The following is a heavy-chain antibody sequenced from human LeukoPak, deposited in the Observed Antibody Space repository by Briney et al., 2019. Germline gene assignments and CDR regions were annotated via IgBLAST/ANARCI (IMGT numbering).Heavy chain of an antibody. CDR1: GFTFSSYA. J-gene: IGHJ4*02. Sequence: GGSLRLSCAASGFTFSSYAMSWVRQAPGKGLEWVSAISGSGGSTYYADSVKGRFTISRDNSKNTLYLQMNSLRAEDTAVYYCAKGVKYYDFWSGSAIDYWGQGTLVTVSS. D-gene: IGHD3-3*01. CDR3: AKGVKYYDFWSGSAIDY. V-gene: IGHV3-23*01. CDR2: ISGSGGST.